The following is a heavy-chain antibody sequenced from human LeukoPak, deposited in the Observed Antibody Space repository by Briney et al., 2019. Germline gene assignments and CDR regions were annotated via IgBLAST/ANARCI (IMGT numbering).Heavy chain of an antibody. CDR2: INANSGTT. D-gene: IGHD6-19*01. CDR3: AKPISGGLAVTADWFHP. Sequence: GGSLRLSCAASGFAFSVYAMSWLRQPPGRGLEWVSTINANSGTTSYAASVRGRFSISRDNSKNTLYLQLNTLRADDTATYYCAKPISGGLAVTADWFHPWGQGTLVVVSS. J-gene: IGHJ5*02. V-gene: IGHV3-23*01. CDR1: GFAFSVYA.